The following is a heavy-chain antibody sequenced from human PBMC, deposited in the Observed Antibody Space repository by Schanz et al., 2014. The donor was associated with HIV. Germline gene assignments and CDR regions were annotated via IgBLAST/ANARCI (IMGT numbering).Heavy chain of an antibody. V-gene: IGHV1-8*01. J-gene: IGHJ4*02. CDR1: GYTFINYD. CDR3: ARNQYQMLPFDF. Sequence: QVQLVQSGAEVKKPGASVKVSCKASGYTFINYDIHWVRQASGLGLEWMGWMNPSTGNSGYAQMFQVRVTMTRDTSVNTASMEVSRLMSDDTAVYYCARNQYQMLPFDFWGQGTLVTVSS. D-gene: IGHD2-15*01. CDR2: MNPSTGNS.